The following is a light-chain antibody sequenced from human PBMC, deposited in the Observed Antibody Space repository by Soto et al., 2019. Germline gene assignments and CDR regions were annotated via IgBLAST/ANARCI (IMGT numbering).Light chain of an antibody. J-gene: IGKJ1*01. V-gene: IGKV1-39*01. CDR2: SAS. Sequence: DIQMTQSPSSLSASVGDRVSITCRASQSISRRLNWYQHKPGKAPKLLIFSASILQSGAPSRFSGSGAGTDFTLTSSTLQPDDFATYYCQQSYGSSPTFGQGTTVES. CDR1: QSISRR. CDR3: QQSYGSSPT.